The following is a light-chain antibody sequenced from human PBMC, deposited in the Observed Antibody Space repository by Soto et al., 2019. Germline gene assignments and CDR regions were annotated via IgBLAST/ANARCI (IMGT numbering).Light chain of an antibody. CDR2: LXS. CDR1: PCLLHCNVYNY. J-gene: IGKJ1*01. CDR3: MQALQTFWT. V-gene: IGKV2-28*01. Sequence: IVMTQSPLSLPGTPVEPASICXRSSPCLLHCNVYNYLDRYLQXLGXSPTXXXYLXSNRASGCPDRLSGSGSGTDFTLKISRVEAEDCGGYYCMQALQTFWTFGQGTKVDIK.